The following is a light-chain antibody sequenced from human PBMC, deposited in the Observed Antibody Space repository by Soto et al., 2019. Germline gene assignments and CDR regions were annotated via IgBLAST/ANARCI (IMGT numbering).Light chain of an antibody. V-gene: IGKV2-28*01. CDR3: LQALQTPWT. J-gene: IGKJ1*01. CDR1: QSLLHSNGYNY. Sequence: DIVMTQSPLSLPVTPGEPASISCRSSQSLLHSNGYNYLDWYLKKPGQSPQLLIYWGSNRASGVPDRFSGSGSGTDFTLKISRVEAEDVGVYYCLQALQTPWTFGQGTKVDIK. CDR2: WGS.